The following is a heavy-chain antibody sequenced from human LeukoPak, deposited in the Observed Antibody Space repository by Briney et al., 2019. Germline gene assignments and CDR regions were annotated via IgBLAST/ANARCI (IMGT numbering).Heavy chain of an antibody. CDR2: ISSSGSTI. V-gene: IGHV3-48*01. D-gene: IGHD2-2*01. CDR3: VRDASSTQSSGSWFDP. J-gene: IGHJ5*02. Sequence: PGGSLRLSCTASGFTFSSYSMNWVRQAPGKGLEWVSYISSSGSTIYYADSVKGRFTISRDNSKNTLYLQMNSLRAEDTAVYYCVRDASSTQSSGSWFDPWAREPWSPSPQ. CDR1: GFTFSSYS.